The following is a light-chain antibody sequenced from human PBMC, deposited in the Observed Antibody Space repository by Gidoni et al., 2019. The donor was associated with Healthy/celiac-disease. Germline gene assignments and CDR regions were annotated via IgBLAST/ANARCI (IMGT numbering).Light chain of an antibody. Sequence: DIQMTQSPSTLSASVGDRVTITCRASQSISSWLAWYQQKPGKAPKLLIYKASSLESGVPSRFSGSVSGIEFTLTISSLQPDDFATYYCQQYNSYSWTFGQGTKVEIK. V-gene: IGKV1-5*03. CDR1: QSISSW. J-gene: IGKJ1*01. CDR3: QQYNSYSWT. CDR2: KAS.